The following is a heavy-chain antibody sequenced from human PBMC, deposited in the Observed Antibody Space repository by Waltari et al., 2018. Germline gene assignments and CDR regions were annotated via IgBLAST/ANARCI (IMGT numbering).Heavy chain of an antibody. CDR3: ARTGYQLLLWGWFDP. CDR2: IKHSGST. J-gene: IGHJ5*02. CDR1: GGSFSGYY. D-gene: IGHD2-2*01. V-gene: IGHV4-34*01. Sequence: QVQLQQWGAGLLKPSETLSLTCAVYGGSFSGYYWSWIRQPPGKGLEWIGEIKHSGSTNYTPSLEGRVTISLDTSKTQFSLKLSSVTAADTAVYYCARTGYQLLLWGWFDPWGQGTLVTVSS.